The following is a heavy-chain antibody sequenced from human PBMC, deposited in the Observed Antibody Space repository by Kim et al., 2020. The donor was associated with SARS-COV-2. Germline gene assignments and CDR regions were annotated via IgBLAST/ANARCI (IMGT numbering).Heavy chain of an antibody. D-gene: IGHD3-16*01. J-gene: IGHJ6*02. V-gene: IGHV3-23*01. Sequence: VKGRFTISRDNSKNTLYLQMNSLRAEDTAVYYCAKHPGNLEAWGTGHMDDWGQGTTVTVSS. CDR3: AKHPGNLEAWGTGHMDD.